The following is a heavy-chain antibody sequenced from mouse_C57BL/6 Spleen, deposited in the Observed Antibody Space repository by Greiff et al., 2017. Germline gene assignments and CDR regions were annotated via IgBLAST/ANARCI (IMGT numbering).Heavy chain of an antibody. CDR3: ASTVVATDWYFDV. Sequence: QVQLQQPGAELVKPGASVKLSCKASGYTFTSYWMHWVKQRPGRGLEWIGRIDPNSGGTKYNEKFKGKATLTVDKPSSTAYMQLSSLTSEDSAVYYCASTVVATDWYFDVWGTGTTVTVSS. J-gene: IGHJ1*03. V-gene: IGHV1-72*01. D-gene: IGHD1-1*01. CDR2: IDPNSGGT. CDR1: GYTFTSYW.